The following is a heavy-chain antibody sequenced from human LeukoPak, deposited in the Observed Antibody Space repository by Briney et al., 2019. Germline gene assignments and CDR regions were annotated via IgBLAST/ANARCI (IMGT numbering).Heavy chain of an antibody. CDR1: GFTFSGYY. D-gene: IGHD2-2*01. Sequence: GGSLRLSCAASGFTFSGYYMSWIRQAPGKGLEWVSYISSSGSTIYYADSVKGRFTISRDNAKNSLYLQMNSLRAEDTAVYYCARDPSGIVVVPAAISEFWRFDPWGQGTLVTVSS. J-gene: IGHJ5*02. CDR3: ARDPSGIVVVPAAISEFWRFDP. CDR2: ISSSGSTI. V-gene: IGHV3-11*04.